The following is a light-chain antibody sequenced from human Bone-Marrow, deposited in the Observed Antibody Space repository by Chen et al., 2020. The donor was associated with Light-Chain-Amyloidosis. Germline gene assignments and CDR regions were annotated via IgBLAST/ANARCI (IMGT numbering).Light chain of an antibody. Sequence: KELTQTPSVSVSPGQTARITCSGNILAQHFAYWYQQKPGQAPVAVMFKDSERPSGIPERFSGSSSGTLVTLAISGVQAEDEADYYCQSADTNGVVFGGGTKLIVL. V-gene: IGLV3-25*03. CDR3: QSADTNGVV. CDR2: KDS. CDR1: ILAQHF. J-gene: IGLJ2*01.